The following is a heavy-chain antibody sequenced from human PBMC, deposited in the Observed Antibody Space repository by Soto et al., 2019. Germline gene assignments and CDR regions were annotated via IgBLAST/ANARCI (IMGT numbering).Heavy chain of an antibody. D-gene: IGHD2-2*01. V-gene: IGHV4-30-4*01. J-gene: IGHJ6*02. CDR3: ARTIRRSTSTYGMDV. CDR2: IYYSGST. CDR1: GGSISSGDYY. Sequence: SETLSLTCTVSGGSISSGDYYWSWIRQPPGKGLEWIGYIYYSGSTYYNPSLKSRVTISVDTSKNQFSLKLNSVTAADTAVYYCARTIRRSTSTYGMDVWGQGTTVTVSS.